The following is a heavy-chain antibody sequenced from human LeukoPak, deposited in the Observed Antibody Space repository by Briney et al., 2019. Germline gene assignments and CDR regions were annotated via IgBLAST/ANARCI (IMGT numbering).Heavy chain of an antibody. D-gene: IGHD5/OR15-5a*01. CDR1: GITFSRYG. J-gene: IGHJ4*02. CDR3: VGGSVPFDF. CDR2: ITMSNSST. V-gene: IGHV3-21*06. Sequence: GGSLRLSCAASGITFSRYGMNWVRQAPGKGLEWVSSITMSNSSTYYADSVKGRFTIFRDNGKSSLYLQMNSLRAEDTAVYHCVGGSVPFDFWGQGTLVTVSS.